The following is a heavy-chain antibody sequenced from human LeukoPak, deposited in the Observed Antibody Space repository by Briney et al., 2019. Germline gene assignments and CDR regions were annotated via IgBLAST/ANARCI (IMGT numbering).Heavy chain of an antibody. J-gene: IGHJ4*02. Sequence: PSETLSLTCTVSGASISSYYWNWIRQPPGKGLEWIGYISYSGSTSYNPSLKSRVTISVDTSKNQFSLKLSSVTAADTAVYYCARGAIQPDYWGQGTLVTVSS. CDR1: GASISSYY. CDR3: ARGAIQPDY. CDR2: ISYSGST. V-gene: IGHV4-59*01. D-gene: IGHD5-18*01.